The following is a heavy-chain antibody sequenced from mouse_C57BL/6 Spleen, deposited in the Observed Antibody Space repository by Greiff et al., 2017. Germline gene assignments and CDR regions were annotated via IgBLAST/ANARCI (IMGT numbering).Heavy chain of an antibody. CDR1: GFTFSSYA. D-gene: IGHD2-3*01. J-gene: IGHJ2*01. CDR2: ISSGGDYI. V-gene: IGHV5-9-1*02. Sequence: EVQLVESGEGLVKPGGSLKLSCAASGFTFSSYAMSWVRQTPEKRLEWVAYISSGGDYIYYADTVKGRFTISRDNARNTLYLQMSSLKSEDTAMYYCTRVGYYGGYFDYWGQGTTLTVSS. CDR3: TRVGYYGGYFDY.